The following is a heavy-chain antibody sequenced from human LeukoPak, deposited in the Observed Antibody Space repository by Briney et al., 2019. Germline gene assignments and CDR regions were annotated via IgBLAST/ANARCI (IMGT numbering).Heavy chain of an antibody. J-gene: IGHJ3*02. CDR3: ARDQGVIVVVPTSPSDI. V-gene: IGHV1-2*02. CDR2: INPNSGGT. CDR1: GGTFSSYA. Sequence: GSSVKVSCKASGGTFSSYAISWVRQAPGQGLEWMGWINPNSGGTNYAQKFQGRVTMTRDTSISTAYMELSRLRSDDTAVYYCARDQGVIVVVPTSPSDIWGQGTMVTVSS. D-gene: IGHD2-2*01.